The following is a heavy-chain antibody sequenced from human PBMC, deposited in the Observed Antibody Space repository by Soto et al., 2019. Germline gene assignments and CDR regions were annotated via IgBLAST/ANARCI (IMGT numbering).Heavy chain of an antibody. J-gene: IGHJ4*02. V-gene: IGHV4-39*01. CDR3: ARRCSDNSCLAY. CDR2: MHSSGST. CDR1: GGSISGTSYY. Sequence: QLQLEESGPGLVTPSETLSLTCSVSGGSISGTSYYWDWIRQSPGKGLEWIGSMHSSGSTYYNPSLKSRVTTSVDTSKNQLSLKLRSVTAADTAVDYCARRCSDNSCLAYWGQGTLVTVSS. D-gene: IGHD3-22*01.